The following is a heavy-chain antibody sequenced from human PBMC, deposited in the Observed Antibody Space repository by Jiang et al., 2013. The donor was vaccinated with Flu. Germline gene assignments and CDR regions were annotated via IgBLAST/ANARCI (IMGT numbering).Heavy chain of an antibody. CDR3: ARRWGNIVPIRCFDM. J-gene: IGHJ3*02. V-gene: IGHV5-51*03. CDR1: GYSFNTHW. D-gene: IGHD5-12*01. CDR2: IYPDDSDT. Sequence: GAEVKKPGESLKISCKGSGYSFNTHWIGWVRQMPGKGLEWMGIIYPDDSDTRYSPSFQGHVTISVDKSTATTYLEWSSLKASDTAMYYCARRWGNIVPIRCFDMWGQGTMVTVS.